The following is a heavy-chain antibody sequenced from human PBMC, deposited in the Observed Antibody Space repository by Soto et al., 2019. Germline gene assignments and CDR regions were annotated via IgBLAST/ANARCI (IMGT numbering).Heavy chain of an antibody. J-gene: IGHJ4*02. Sequence: GASVKVSCKASGYTFSTYYIHWVRQAPGQGLERMGVIDPSGGRTNYAQRFQGRVTVTGDTATSTFYMDLSSLRSEDTAVYYCARLLAPYCGGDCYSGFDYWGQGTQVTVSS. CDR1: GYTFSTYY. CDR3: ARLLAPYCGGDCYSGFDY. V-gene: IGHV1-46*01. D-gene: IGHD2-21*02. CDR2: IDPSGGRT.